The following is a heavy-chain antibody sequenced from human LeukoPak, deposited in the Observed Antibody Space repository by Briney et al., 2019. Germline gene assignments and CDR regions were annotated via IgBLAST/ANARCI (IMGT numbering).Heavy chain of an antibody. CDR3: ARGIVVAAFDY. J-gene: IGHJ4*02. D-gene: IGHD3-22*01. V-gene: IGHV3-23*01. CDR1: GFTFSCAS. CDR2: ISGSGGST. Sequence: GGSLRLSCAASGFTFSCASMNWVRQAPGKGLEWVSAISGSGGSTYYADSVKGRFTISRDNSKNTLYLQMNSLRAKDTAVYYCARGIVVAAFDYWGQGTLVTVSS.